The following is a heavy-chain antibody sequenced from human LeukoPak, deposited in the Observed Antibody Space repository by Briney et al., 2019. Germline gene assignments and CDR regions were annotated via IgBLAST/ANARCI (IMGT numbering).Heavy chain of an antibody. CDR3: AKDAVARNYFDY. CDR1: GFTFSSYA. Sequence: PGRSLRLSCAASGFTFSSYAMHWVRQAPGKGLEWVAIISYDGSNKYYAESVKGRFAVSRDNSKNTLYLQMNSPRAEDTAVYYCAKDAVARNYFDYWGQGTLVTVSS. CDR2: ISYDGSNK. J-gene: IGHJ4*02. D-gene: IGHD2-21*01. V-gene: IGHV3-30*09.